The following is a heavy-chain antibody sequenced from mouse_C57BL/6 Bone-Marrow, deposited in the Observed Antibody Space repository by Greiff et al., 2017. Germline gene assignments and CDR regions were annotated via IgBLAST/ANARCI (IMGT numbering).Heavy chain of an antibody. CDR1: GFSLSTFGMG. Sequence: QVTLKVSGPGILQPSQTLSLSCSSSGFSLSTFGMGVGWIRHPSGKGLDWLAHIWWDDDKYYNPALKSRLTISKDNSKNPVFIKFANVDTADTATYYCARTLCSSYSYLAMDYWGQGTSVTVSS. CDR3: ARTLCSSYSYLAMDY. CDR2: IWWDDDK. D-gene: IGHD1-1*01. J-gene: IGHJ4*01. V-gene: IGHV8-8*01.